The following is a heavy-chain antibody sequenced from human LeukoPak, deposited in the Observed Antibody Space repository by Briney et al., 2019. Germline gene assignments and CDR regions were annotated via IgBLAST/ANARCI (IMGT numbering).Heavy chain of an antibody. J-gene: IGHJ4*02. D-gene: IGHD2-2*02. CDR2: ISGSGGRT. CDR1: GFTFSSYA. Sequence: GGSLRLSCAASGFTFSSYAMGWVRQAPGKGLEWVSVISGSGGRTYYADSVKGRFTISRDDSKNTLYLQMNSLRAEDTAVYYCAKGNSASCYTSFDYWGQGTLVTVSS. CDR3: AKGNSASCYTSFDY. V-gene: IGHV3-23*01.